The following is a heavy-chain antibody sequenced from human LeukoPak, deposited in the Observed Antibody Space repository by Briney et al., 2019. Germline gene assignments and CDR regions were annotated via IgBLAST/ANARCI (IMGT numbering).Heavy chain of an antibody. Sequence: ASVKVSCKASGYTFSSYGISWVRQAPGQGLEWMGWISTYNGNTNYAQNFQGRVTMTTDTSATTAYMELRSLRSDDTAVCYCARNYYGSGSGPWFDPWGQGTLVTVSS. CDR2: ISTYNGNT. D-gene: IGHD3-10*01. CDR3: ARNYYGSGSGPWFDP. J-gene: IGHJ5*02. CDR1: GYTFSSYG. V-gene: IGHV1-18*01.